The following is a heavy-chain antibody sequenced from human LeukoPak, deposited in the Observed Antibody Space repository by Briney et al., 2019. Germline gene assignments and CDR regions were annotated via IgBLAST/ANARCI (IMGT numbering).Heavy chain of an antibody. J-gene: IGHJ4*02. V-gene: IGHV1-2*02. CDR3: ARDAFPRGGRVIGSSSLWGIDY. D-gene: IGHD6-6*01. Sequence: WASVKVSCKASGYTFTGYYMHWVRQAPGQGLEWMGWINPNSGGTNYAQKFQGRVTMTRDTSISTAYMELSRLRSDDTAVYYCARDAFPRGGRVIGSSSLWGIDYWGQGTLVTVSS. CDR1: GYTFTGYY. CDR2: INPNSGGT.